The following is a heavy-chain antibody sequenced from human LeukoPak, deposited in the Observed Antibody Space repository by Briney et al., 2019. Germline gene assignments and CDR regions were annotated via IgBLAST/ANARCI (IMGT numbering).Heavy chain of an antibody. CDR1: GFTFNRYW. V-gene: IGHV3-33*07. D-gene: IGHD1-26*01. CDR3: ARDRSWYLDY. CDR2: IWSDGSNE. J-gene: IGHJ4*02. Sequence: GGSLRLSCAASGFTFNRYWMSWVRQAPGKGLEWVAVIWSDGSNEYYADSVKGRFTISRDNSKNTLYLQMNSLRAEDTAVYYCARDRSWYLDYWGQGTLVTVSS.